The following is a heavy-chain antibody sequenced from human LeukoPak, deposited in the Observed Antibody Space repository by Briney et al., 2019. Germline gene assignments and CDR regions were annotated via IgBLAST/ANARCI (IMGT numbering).Heavy chain of an antibody. CDR2: ISFEGTTK. V-gene: IGHV3-30*18. CDR1: GFTFSSYG. Sequence: GGSLRLSCAASGFTFSSYGMHWVRQAPGKGLEWVALISFEGTTKYYADSVKGRFTLSRDNSKKTLSLQLDSLRAEDTAVYYCAKDLIGTTWGFFDYWGQGTLVTVSS. J-gene: IGHJ4*02. CDR3: AKDLIGTTWGFFDY. D-gene: IGHD2/OR15-2a*01.